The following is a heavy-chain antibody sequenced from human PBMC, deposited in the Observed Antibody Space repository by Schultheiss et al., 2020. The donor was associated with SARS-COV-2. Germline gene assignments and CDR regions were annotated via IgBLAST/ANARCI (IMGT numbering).Heavy chain of an antibody. CDR2: MNPNSGNT. Sequence: ASVKVSCKASGYTFTSYDINWVRQATGQGLEWMGWMNPNSGNTGYAQKFQGRVTMTRDTSISTAYMELSRLRSDDTAVYYCARRGVATISPGFDYWGQGTLVTVSS. D-gene: IGHD5-12*01. CDR3: ARRGVATISPGFDY. CDR1: GYTFTSYD. V-gene: IGHV1-8*01. J-gene: IGHJ4*02.